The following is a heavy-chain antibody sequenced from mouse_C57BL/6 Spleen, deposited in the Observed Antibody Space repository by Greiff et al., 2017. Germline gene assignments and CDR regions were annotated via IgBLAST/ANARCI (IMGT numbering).Heavy chain of an antibody. V-gene: IGHV1-80*01. Sequence: VQLQQSGAELVKPGASVKISCKASGYAFSSYWMNWVKQRPGKGLEWIGQIYTGDGDTNYNGKVKGKATLSADNASSTAYMQLSSLTSEYSAVYFCAREATTRYFDVWCTEATGTAYS. D-gene: IGHD1-1*01. J-gene: IGHJ1*03. CDR3: AREATTRYFDV. CDR2: IYTGDGDT. CDR1: GYAFSSYW.